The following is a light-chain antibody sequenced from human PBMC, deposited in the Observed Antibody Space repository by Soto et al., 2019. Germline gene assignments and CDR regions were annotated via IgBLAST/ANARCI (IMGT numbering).Light chain of an antibody. CDR2: RAS. J-gene: IGKJ1*01. CDR1: QSLVHRDGNMY. CDR3: MQGTHWPWT. Sequence: DVELTQSPLYLPISLGQPASISCRYSQSLVHRDGNMYLNWFQQRPGQSPRRLISRASNRDSGVPDRFSGSGSGTDFTLKISRVEAEDVAVYYCMQGTHWPWTLGQGTKVDIK. V-gene: IGKV2-30*02.